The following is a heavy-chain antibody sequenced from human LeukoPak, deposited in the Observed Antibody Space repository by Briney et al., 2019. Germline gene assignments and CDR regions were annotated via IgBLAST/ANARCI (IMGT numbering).Heavy chain of an antibody. D-gene: IGHD6-6*01. Sequence: GGSLRLSCAASGFTFSSYAMSWVRQAPGKGLEWVSAISGSGGSTYYADSVKGRFTISRDNSKNTLYLQMNSLRAEDTAVYYCARDWSSSSSEPFDYWGQGTLVTVSS. CDR3: ARDWSSSSSEPFDY. J-gene: IGHJ4*02. CDR1: GFTFSSYA. CDR2: ISGSGGST. V-gene: IGHV3-23*01.